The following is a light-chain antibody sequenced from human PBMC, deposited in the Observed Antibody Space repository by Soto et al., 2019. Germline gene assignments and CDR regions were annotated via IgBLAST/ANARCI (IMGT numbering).Light chain of an antibody. CDR2: GAS. J-gene: IGKJ1*01. CDR1: QSVSSY. CDR3: QQRQSWPRT. V-gene: IGKV3-15*01. Sequence: EIVLTQSPATLSLSPGERATLSCRASQSVSSYLAWFQQKPGQAPRLLIYGASTRVTGIPARFSGSGSGTEFTFTISSLQSEDFAVYYCQQRQSWPRTFGQGTKVDIK.